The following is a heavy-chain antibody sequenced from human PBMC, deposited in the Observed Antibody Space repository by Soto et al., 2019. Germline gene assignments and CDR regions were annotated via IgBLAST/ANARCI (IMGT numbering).Heavy chain of an antibody. Sequence: ASVKVSCKASGYTFTSYGISWVRQAPGQGLEWMGWISAYNGNTNYAQKLQGRVTMTTDTSTSTAYMELRSLRSDDTAVYYCARALGSSGWYDWFDPWGQGTLVTVSS. CDR1: GYTFTSYG. CDR2: ISAYNGNT. CDR3: ARALGSSGWYDWFDP. J-gene: IGHJ5*02. V-gene: IGHV1-18*01. D-gene: IGHD6-19*01.